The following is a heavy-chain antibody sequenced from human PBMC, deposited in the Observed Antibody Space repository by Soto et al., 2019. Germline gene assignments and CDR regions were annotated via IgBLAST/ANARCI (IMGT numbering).Heavy chain of an antibody. Sequence: QVQLQESGPRLVKPSGTLSLTCGVSGDSFSSSNWWTWVRQSPGKGREGIGDILHTGSTDYSPSLRSRVTLSIDASKKEFYLNLTSVTATDTAIYYCARSPRRVDGKWYLDYWAREPWSPSPQ. J-gene: IGHJ4*02. V-gene: IGHV4-4*02. CDR2: ILHTGST. CDR3: ARSPRRVDGKWYLDY. CDR1: GDSFSSSNW. D-gene: IGHD2-15*01.